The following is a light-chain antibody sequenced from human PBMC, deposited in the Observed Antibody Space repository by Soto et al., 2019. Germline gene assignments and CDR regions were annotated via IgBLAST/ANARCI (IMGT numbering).Light chain of an antibody. CDR1: QSISSY. CDR2: AAS. CDR3: QLRGSTWT. Sequence: DIQRTQSPASVYASVGDRITITCRASQSISSYLNWYQQKPGKAPNLLIYAASSLQSGVPSRFSGSGSGTDFTLTISSLQPEDFATYYCQLRGSTWTFGQGTKVDIK. J-gene: IGKJ1*01. V-gene: IGKV1-39*01.